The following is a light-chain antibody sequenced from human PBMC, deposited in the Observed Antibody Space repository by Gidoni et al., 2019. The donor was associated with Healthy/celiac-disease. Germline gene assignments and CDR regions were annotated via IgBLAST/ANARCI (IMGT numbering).Light chain of an antibody. CDR2: AAS. CDR1: QSISSY. CDR3: KQSYSTPRT. Sequence: DIQMTQSPSSLSASVGDRVTITCRASQSISSYLNWYQQKPGKAPKLLIYAASSLQSGVQSRFSGSGSGTDFTLTISRRQPEDFATYYCKQSYSTPRTFGQGTKVEIK. V-gene: IGKV1-39*01. J-gene: IGKJ1*01.